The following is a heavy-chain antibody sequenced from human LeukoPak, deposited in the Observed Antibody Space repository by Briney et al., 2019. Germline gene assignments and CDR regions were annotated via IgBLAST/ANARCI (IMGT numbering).Heavy chain of an antibody. J-gene: IGHJ5*02. Sequence: GGSLRPSCTASGLSFSSYNMNWVRQAPGKGPEWVAYITANNTTKYYADSVKGRFTISRDNAKKSLFLQMSSLRAEDTAVYYCAAASAFSSSWRSWGQGTVVTVSS. D-gene: IGHD6-13*01. CDR1: GLSFSSYN. CDR3: AAASAFSSSWRS. V-gene: IGHV3-48*01. CDR2: ITANNTTK.